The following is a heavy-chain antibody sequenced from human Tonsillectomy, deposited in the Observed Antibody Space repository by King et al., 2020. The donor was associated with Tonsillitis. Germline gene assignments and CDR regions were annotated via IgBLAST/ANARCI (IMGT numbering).Heavy chain of an antibody. CDR3: AANGREGAFDI. J-gene: IGHJ3*02. V-gene: IGHV3-33*08. CDR1: GFTFSSYG. CDR2: IWYDGSKK. Sequence: VQLVESGGGVVQPGKSLRLSCAASGFTFSSYGMHWVRQAPGKGLEWVAVIWYDGSKKYYAESVKGRFAISSDNSKNTLYVQMNSLRAEDTAVYFCAANGREGAFDIWGQGTMVTVSS. D-gene: IGHD1-26*01.